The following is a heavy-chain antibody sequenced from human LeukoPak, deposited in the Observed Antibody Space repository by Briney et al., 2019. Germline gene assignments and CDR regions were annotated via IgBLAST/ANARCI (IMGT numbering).Heavy chain of an antibody. Sequence: NSGGSLRLSCAASGFTFSDCYMSWIRQAPGKRLEWVSYISSSGSTIYYADSVKGRFTISRDNAKNSLYLQMNSLRAEDTAVYYCARLSSGYYSRPVDYWGQGTLVTVSS. J-gene: IGHJ4*02. D-gene: IGHD3-22*01. CDR3: ARLSSGYYSRPVDY. CDR2: ISSSGSTI. V-gene: IGHV3-11*04. CDR1: GFTFSDCY.